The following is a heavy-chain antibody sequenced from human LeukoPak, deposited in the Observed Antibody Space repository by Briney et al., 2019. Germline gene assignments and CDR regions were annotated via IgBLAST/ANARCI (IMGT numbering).Heavy chain of an antibody. CDR3: ARHSLESSGYFSNFNL. CDR1: GYRFTSYW. Sequence: GESLKISCKGSGYRFTSYWIAWVRQMPGKGLEWMGIIYPADSDTRYSPSFQGQVTISVDKSISTAYLQWSSLKASDTAMYYCARHSLESSGYFSNFNLWGQGSLVTVSS. CDR2: IYPADSDT. J-gene: IGHJ4*02. D-gene: IGHD3-22*01. V-gene: IGHV5-51*01.